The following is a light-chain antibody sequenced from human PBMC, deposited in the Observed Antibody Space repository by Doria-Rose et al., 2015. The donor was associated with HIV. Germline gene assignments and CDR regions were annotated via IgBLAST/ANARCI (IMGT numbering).Light chain of an antibody. CDR3: QHYDTYPYT. J-gene: IGKJ2*01. CDR1: RRISSW. CDR2: KAS. Sequence: TQSPSTLSASVGDRVAITCRASRRISSWLAWYQQKPGKAPKLLIYKASILESGVPSRFSGRGSGTEFTLTISSLRPDDFATYYCQHYDTYPYTFGQGTRLQI. V-gene: IGKV1-5*03.